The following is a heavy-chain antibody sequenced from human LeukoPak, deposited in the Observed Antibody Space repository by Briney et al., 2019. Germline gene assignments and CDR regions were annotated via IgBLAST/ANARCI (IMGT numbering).Heavy chain of an antibody. V-gene: IGHV1-2*02. Sequence: ASVKVSCKASGYTFTGYYMHWVRQAPGQGLEWMGWINPNSGGTNYAQKFQGRVTMTRDTSISTAYMELSRLRSDDTAVYYCARDREQLRWVYCSGGSFYPPTGFDYWGQGTLVTLPS. CDR3: ARDREQLRWVYCSGGSFYPPTGFDY. CDR2: INPNSGGT. CDR1: GYTFTGYY. J-gene: IGHJ4*01. D-gene: IGHD2-15*01.